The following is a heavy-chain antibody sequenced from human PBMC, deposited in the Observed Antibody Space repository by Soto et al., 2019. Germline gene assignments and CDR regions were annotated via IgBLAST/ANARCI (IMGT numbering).Heavy chain of an antibody. V-gene: IGHV3-30*03. CDR3: ARFQWPVLGNPPGLDY. D-gene: IGHD6-19*01. CDR1: GFSFNSFA. J-gene: IGHJ4*02. Sequence: QVQLVESGGGVVQPGRSLRLSCEVFGFSFNSFAMHWVRQAPGKGLERVAVISFDGSDKYYADSVKGRFTISRDNSKNTLHLQMSSLRREDTAVYFCARFQWPVLGNPPGLDYWGQGTLVTVSS. CDR2: ISFDGSDK.